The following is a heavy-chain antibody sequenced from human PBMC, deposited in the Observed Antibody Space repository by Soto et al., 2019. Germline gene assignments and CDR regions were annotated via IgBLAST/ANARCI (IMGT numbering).Heavy chain of an antibody. CDR2: VSVPSGDT. CDR3: ARTCRSGGSCYLEY. J-gene: IGHJ4*02. Sequence: ASVKVSCKASGYSFSSFGISWVRQAPGQGLEWVGWVSVPSGDTSSAQNFQGSVTVTTDTSTSTAYMEVGRLRSDDTAVYYCARTCRSGGSCYLEYWGEGTLVTVSS. CDR1: GYSFSSFG. V-gene: IGHV1-18*01. D-gene: IGHD2-15*01.